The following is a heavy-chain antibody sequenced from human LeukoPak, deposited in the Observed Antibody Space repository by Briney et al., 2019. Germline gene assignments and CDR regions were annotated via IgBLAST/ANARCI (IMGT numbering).Heavy chain of an antibody. CDR1: GFTFDDYG. CDR3: ARAGYGDYFDY. J-gene: IGHJ4*02. Sequence: GGSLRLSCAASGFTFDDYGMSWVRQAPGKGLEWVSGINWNGGSTGYVDSVKGRFTISRDNAKNSLYLQMNSLRAEDTALYYCARAGYGDYFDYWGQGTLVTVSS. D-gene: IGHD4-17*01. V-gene: IGHV3-20*04. CDR2: INWNGGST.